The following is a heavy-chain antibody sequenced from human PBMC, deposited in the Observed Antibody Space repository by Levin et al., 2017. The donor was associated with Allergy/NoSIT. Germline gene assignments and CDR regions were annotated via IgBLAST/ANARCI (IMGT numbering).Heavy chain of an antibody. CDR2: INSDGSST. CDR3: ARNREGDCSGGSCLNWFEP. V-gene: IGHV3-74*01. Sequence: ASETLSLTCAASGFTISSYWMHWVRQAPGKGPVWVSRINSDGSSTTYADSVKGRFTISRDNAKNTLFLQMNSLRAEDTAVYYCARNREGDCSGGSCLNWFEPWGQGTLVTVSS. CDR1: GFTISSYW. D-gene: IGHD2-15*01. J-gene: IGHJ5*02.